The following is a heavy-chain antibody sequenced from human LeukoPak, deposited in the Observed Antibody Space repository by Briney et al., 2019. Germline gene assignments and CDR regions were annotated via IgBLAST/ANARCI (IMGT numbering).Heavy chain of an antibody. Sequence: ASVKVSCKASGYTFTSHDINWVRQATGQGLEWMGWMNPNSGNTGYAQKFQGRVTITRDTSASTAYMELSSLRSEDTAVYYCVRGDSSGYYLDYWGQGTLVTVSS. CDR3: VRGDSSGYYLDY. J-gene: IGHJ4*02. V-gene: IGHV1-8*01. D-gene: IGHD3-22*01. CDR1: GYTFTSHD. CDR2: MNPNSGNT.